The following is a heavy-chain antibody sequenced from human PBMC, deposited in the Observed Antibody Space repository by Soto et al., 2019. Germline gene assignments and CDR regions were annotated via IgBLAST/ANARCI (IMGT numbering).Heavy chain of an antibody. Sequence: PSQTLSLTCTVSGGSISSYYWSWIRQPPGKGLEWIGYIYYSGSTNYNPSLKSRVTISVDTSKNQFSLKLSSVTAADTAVYYCARSREDTAMVPTCFDPLGQGTLVTVSS. CDR3: ARSREDTAMVPTCFDP. V-gene: IGHV4-59*01. J-gene: IGHJ5*02. CDR2: IYYSGST. D-gene: IGHD5-18*01. CDR1: GGSISSYY.